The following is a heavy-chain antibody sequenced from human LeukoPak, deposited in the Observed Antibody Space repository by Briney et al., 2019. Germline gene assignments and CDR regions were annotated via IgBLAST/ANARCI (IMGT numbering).Heavy chain of an antibody. Sequence: GGSLRLSCAVSGFTFSNFWLSWVRQAPGKGLEWVSTISPDGKYIYYADSVKGRLTISRDNSKNTLYLQMNSLRAEDTAVYYCAKDGTTATHYSYFDYWGQGTLVTVSS. J-gene: IGHJ4*02. CDR3: AKDGTTATHYSYFDY. CDR2: ISPDGKYI. D-gene: IGHD4-17*01. V-gene: IGHV3-23*01. CDR1: GFTFSNFW.